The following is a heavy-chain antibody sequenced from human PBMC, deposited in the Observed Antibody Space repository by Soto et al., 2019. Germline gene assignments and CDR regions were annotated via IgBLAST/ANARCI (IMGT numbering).Heavy chain of an antibody. CDR2: ISYDGNTQ. V-gene: IGHV3-30-3*01. J-gene: IGHJ4*02. CDR3: AKVSRPSRISTPDFDY. CDR1: GFTLSSYS. Sequence: QVQLVESGGGVVQPGMSLRLSCAASGFTLSSYSIHWVRQAPGKGLDWVAVISYDGNTQFYGDSVKGRFIVSRDNSRNTLHLQLNNLQAEDTAVYYCAKVSRPSRISTPDFDYWGQGTLVTVSS.